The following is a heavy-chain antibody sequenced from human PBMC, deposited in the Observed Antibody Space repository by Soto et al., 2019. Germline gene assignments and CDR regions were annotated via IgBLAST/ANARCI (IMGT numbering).Heavy chain of an antibody. CDR1: GFTLSSYW. D-gene: IGHD1-26*01. J-gene: IGHJ3*02. V-gene: IGHV3-74*01. CDR2: INSDVTIT. CDR3: ARCIVGATLGAFDI. Sequence: EVQLVESGGGLVQPGGSLRLSCVASGFTLSSYWMHWVRQAPGKGLVWVSRINSDVTITNYADSVKGRFTISRDNAKNTLYLQMNSLRAEDTAVYYCARCIVGATLGAFDIWGQGTMVTVSS.